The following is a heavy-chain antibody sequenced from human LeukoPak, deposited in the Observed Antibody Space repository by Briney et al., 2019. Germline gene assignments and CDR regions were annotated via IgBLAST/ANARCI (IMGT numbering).Heavy chain of an antibody. D-gene: IGHD2-15*01. V-gene: IGHV3-30*18. CDR3: AKGPVAACGYYFDY. CDR2: ISYDGSNK. J-gene: IGHJ4*02. Sequence: GGSLRPSCAASGFTFSSYGMHWVRQAPGKGLEWVAVISYDGSNKYYADSVKGRFTISRDNSKNTLYLQMNSLRAEDTAVYYCAKGPVAACGYYFDYWGQGTLVTVSS. CDR1: GFTFSSYG.